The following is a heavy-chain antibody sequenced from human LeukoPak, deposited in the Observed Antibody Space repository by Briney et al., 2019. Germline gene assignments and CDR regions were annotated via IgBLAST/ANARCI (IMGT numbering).Heavy chain of an antibody. Sequence: ASAKVSCKASGYTFTSYDINWVRQATGQGLEWMGWMNPNSGNTGYAQKFQGRVTTTRNTSISTAYMELSSLRSEDTAVYYCARALGQQLVDYYYYYGMDVWGQGTTVTVSS. D-gene: IGHD6-13*01. V-gene: IGHV1-8*01. J-gene: IGHJ6*02. CDR2: MNPNSGNT. CDR1: GYTFTSYD. CDR3: ARALGQQLVDYYYYYGMDV.